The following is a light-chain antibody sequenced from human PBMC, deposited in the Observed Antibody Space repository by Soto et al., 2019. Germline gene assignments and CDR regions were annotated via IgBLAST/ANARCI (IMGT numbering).Light chain of an antibody. J-gene: IGLJ1*01. CDR3: CSYAGRYV. CDR2: DVS. Sequence: QSALTQPRSVSGSPGQSVTISCTGTSSDVGGYNYVSWYQQHPGKAPKLMIYDVSKRPSGVPDRFSGSKSGNTASLTISGLQAEEEADYYCCSYAGRYVFGTGTKVTVL. CDR1: SSDVGGYNY. V-gene: IGLV2-11*01.